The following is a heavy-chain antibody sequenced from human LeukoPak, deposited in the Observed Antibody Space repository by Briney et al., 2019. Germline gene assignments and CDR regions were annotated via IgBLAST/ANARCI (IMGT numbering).Heavy chain of an antibody. CDR1: GGSISSYY. J-gene: IGHJ4*02. CDR3: ARILGNTIDY. CDR2: IYHSGST. D-gene: IGHD7-27*01. V-gene: IGHV4-59*12. Sequence: SETLSLTCTVSGGSISSYYWSWIRQPPGKGLEWIGYIYHSGSTYYNPSLKSRVTISVDRSKNQFSLKLSSVTAADTAVYYCARILGNTIDYWGQGTLVTVSS.